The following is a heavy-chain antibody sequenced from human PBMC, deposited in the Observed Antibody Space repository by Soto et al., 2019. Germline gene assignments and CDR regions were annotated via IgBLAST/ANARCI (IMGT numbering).Heavy chain of an antibody. Sequence: QVQLVESGGGVVQPGRSLRLSCAASGFTFSSYAMHWVRQAPGKGLEWVAVISYDGSNKYYADSVKGRFTISRDNSKNTLYLQMNSLRAEDTAVYYCARPSGYDPPFDYGGQGTLVTVSS. J-gene: IGHJ4*02. CDR3: ARPSGYDPPFDY. CDR2: ISYDGSNK. V-gene: IGHV3-30-3*01. D-gene: IGHD5-12*01. CDR1: GFTFSSYA.